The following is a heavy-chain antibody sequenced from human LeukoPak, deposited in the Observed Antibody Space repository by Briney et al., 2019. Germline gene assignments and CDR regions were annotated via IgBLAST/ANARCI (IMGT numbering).Heavy chain of an antibody. Sequence: GESLKISCKGSGYRFTNYWIGWVRQMPGKGLEWMGFIYPGDSDTRYSPSFQGQVTISADKSMSPAYLQWSSLKASDTAMYYCARRRGRYSGDAFDIWGQGTMVTVSS. V-gene: IGHV5-51*01. D-gene: IGHD1-26*01. CDR1: GYRFTNYW. CDR2: IYPGDSDT. CDR3: ARRRGRYSGDAFDI. J-gene: IGHJ3*02.